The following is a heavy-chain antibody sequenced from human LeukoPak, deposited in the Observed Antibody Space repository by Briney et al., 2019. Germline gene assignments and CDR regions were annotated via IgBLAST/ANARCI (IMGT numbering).Heavy chain of an antibody. J-gene: IGHJ4*02. Sequence: SETLSLTCTVSGGSISSYYWSWIRQPPGKGLEWIGYIYYSGSTNYNPSLKSRVTISVDTSKNQFSLKLTSVTAADTAVYYCARDPGDRLDYWGQGTLVTVSS. D-gene: IGHD1-14*01. CDR1: GGSISSYY. CDR3: ARDPGDRLDY. V-gene: IGHV4-59*01. CDR2: IYYSGST.